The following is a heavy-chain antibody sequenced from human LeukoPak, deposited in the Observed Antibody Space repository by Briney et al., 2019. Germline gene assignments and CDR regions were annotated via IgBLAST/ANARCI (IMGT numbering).Heavy chain of an antibody. CDR3: AKEQTVAGYYFDY. Sequence: GGSLRLSCAASGFTFSSYSMNWVRQAPGKGLEWVSSITSSGRYIYYADSVKGRFTISRDNSKNTLYLQRNSLRVEDTAVYYCAKEQTVAGYYFDYWGQGTLVTVSS. J-gene: IGHJ4*02. CDR1: GFTFSSYS. D-gene: IGHD6-19*01. V-gene: IGHV3-21*04. CDR2: ITSSGRYI.